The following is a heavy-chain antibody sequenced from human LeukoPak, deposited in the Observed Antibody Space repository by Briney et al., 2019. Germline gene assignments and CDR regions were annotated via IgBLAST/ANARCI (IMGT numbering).Heavy chain of an antibody. Sequence: ASVKVSCKASGYSFTSYDINWVREATGQGLEWMGWMKSNSGNTGYAQKFQGRVTMTRNTSISTDYMELSSLRSEDTAVYYCARGLRIAARRREYYYYMDVWGKGTTVTVSS. CDR1: GYSFTSYD. CDR2: MKSNSGNT. CDR3: ARGLRIAARRREYYYYMDV. J-gene: IGHJ6*03. D-gene: IGHD6-6*01. V-gene: IGHV1-8*01.